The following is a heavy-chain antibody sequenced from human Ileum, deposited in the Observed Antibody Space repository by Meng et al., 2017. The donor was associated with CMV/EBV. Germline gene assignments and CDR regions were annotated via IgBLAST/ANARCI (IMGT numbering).Heavy chain of an antibody. V-gene: IGHV3-21*01. D-gene: IGHD2-2*01. Sequence: GESLKISCAASGFSSSSYSMSWVRQALGKGLEWVLSIGRSRTYIYYADSVKGRFTIARDNAKNSVNLQMNSLRAEDTAVYYWVRGEYQLESDGMDVWGQGTTVTVSS. CDR2: IGRSRTYI. J-gene: IGHJ6*02. CDR1: GFSSSSYS. CDR3: VRGEYQLESDGMDV.